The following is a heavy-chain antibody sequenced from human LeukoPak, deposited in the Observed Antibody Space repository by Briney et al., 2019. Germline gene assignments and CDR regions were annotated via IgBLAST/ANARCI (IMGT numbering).Heavy chain of an antibody. CDR2: IYYSGST. Sequence: SETLSLTCTVSGGSISSYYWSWIRQPPGKGLEWIGYIYYSGSTNYNPSLKSRVTISVDTSKNQFSLKLSSVTAADTAVYYCARDIPSYYYYDSSGYSRGAFDIWGQGTMVTVSS. D-gene: IGHD3-22*01. V-gene: IGHV4-59*01. CDR1: GGSISSYY. CDR3: ARDIPSYYYYDSSGYSRGAFDI. J-gene: IGHJ3*02.